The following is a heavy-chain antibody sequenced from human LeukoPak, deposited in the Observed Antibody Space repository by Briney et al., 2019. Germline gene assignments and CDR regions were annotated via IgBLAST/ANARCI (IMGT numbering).Heavy chain of an antibody. CDR1: GGSISSGGYY. D-gene: IGHD2-2*02. J-gene: IGHJ3*02. Sequence: SETLSLTCTVSGGSISSGGYYWSWIRQPPGKGLEWIGYIYHSGSTNYNPSLKSRVTISVDRSKNQFSLKLSSVTAADTAVYYCARRPYCSSTSCYMGGDAFDIWGQGTMVTVSS. CDR2: IYHSGST. V-gene: IGHV4-30-2*01. CDR3: ARRPYCSSTSCYMGGDAFDI.